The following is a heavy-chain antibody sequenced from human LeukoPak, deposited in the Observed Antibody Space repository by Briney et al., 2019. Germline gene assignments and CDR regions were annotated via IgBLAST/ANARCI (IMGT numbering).Heavy chain of an antibody. D-gene: IGHD1-26*01. J-gene: IGHJ4*02. Sequence: GGSLRLSCAASGFAFNSYGMHWVRQAPGKGLEWLAIISHDGSNTYYADSVKGRITISRDNSKNTLYLQMNSLRAEDTVVYYCASLGELLPTDYWGQGTLVTVSS. CDR3: ASLGELLPTDY. CDR2: ISHDGSNT. CDR1: GFAFNSYG. V-gene: IGHV3-30*03.